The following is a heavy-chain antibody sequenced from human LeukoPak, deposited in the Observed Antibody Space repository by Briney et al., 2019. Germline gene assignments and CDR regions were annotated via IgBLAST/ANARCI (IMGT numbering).Heavy chain of an antibody. V-gene: IGHV3-23*01. CDR1: RFTFSSYA. Sequence: GGSLRLSCAASRFTFSSYAMSSVRQAPGKGLEWVSAISGSGGSTYYADSVKGRFTISRDNSKNTLYLQMNSLRAEDTAVYYCAKCPWVSSWYEFDYWGQGTLVTVSS. CDR2: ISGSGGST. CDR3: AKCPWVSSWYEFDY. D-gene: IGHD6-13*01. J-gene: IGHJ4*02.